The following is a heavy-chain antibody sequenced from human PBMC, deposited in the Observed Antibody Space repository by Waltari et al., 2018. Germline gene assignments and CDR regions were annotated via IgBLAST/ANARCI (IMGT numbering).Heavy chain of an antibody. V-gene: IGHV4-39*07. CDR3: ARLTQDIVVVVAADWFFDL. D-gene: IGHD2-15*01. CDR2: IYYSGIT. Sequence: IGSIYYSGITFYNPSLESRVTISIDRSKNQFSLKLNSVTAADTAVYSCARLTQDIVVVVAADWFFDLWGRGTLVTVSS. J-gene: IGHJ2*01.